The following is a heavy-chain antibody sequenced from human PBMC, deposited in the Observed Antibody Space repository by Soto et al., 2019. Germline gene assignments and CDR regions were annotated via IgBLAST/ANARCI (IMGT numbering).Heavy chain of an antibody. CDR2: TYYRSKWYN. J-gene: IGHJ6*02. CDR1: GDSVSSNSAA. D-gene: IGHD6-13*01. Sequence: PSQTLSLTCAISGDSVSSNSAAWNWIRQSPSRGLEWLGRTYYRSKWYNDYAVSVKSRITINPDTSKNQFSLQLNSVTPEDTAVYYCARVKAAAAGTRNYYYYGMDVWGQGTTVTV. CDR3: ARVKAAAAGTRNYYYYGMDV. V-gene: IGHV6-1*01.